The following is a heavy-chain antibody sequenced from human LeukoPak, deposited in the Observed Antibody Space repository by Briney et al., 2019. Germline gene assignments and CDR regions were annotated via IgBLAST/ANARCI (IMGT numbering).Heavy chain of an antibody. CDR2: FYYSGST. D-gene: IGHD1-26*01. V-gene: IGHV4-39*01. J-gene: IGHJ4*02. CDR1: GGSISSTTSY. Sequence: SETLSLTCTVSGGSISSTTSYWGWIRQPPGKGLEWVGSFYYSGSTSFNPSLKGGVTISADMSKSQFSLKLSTVTAADTAVYYCAHQPSGSYSIDYWGQGTLVTVSS. CDR3: AHQPSGSYSIDY.